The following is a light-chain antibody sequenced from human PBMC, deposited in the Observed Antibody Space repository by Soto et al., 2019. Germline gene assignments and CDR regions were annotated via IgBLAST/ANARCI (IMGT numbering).Light chain of an antibody. V-gene: IGLV2-14*01. CDR2: DVS. CDR1: SSDVGGYNY. Sequence: QSPLTQPASVSGAPGQSITISCTGTSSDVGGYNYVSWYQQHPGKVPILMIYDVSNRPSGVSNRFSGSKSGNTASLTISGLQAEDEADYYCSSYTSSSTLYVFGTGTKVTV. CDR3: SSYTSSSTLYV. J-gene: IGLJ1*01.